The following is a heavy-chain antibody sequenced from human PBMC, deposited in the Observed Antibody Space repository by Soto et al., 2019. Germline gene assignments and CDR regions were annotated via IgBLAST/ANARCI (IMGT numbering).Heavy chain of an antibody. V-gene: IGHV3-23*01. CDR2: ISGSGGST. D-gene: IGHD4-17*01. Sequence: GGSLRLSCAASGFTFSSYDMSWVRQAPGKGLECVSGISGSGGSTYYADSVKGRFTISRDNSKNTLYLQMNSLRAEDTAVYYCAKTTTLDRAFDIWGQGTMVTVSS. J-gene: IGHJ3*02. CDR1: GFTFSSYD. CDR3: AKTTTLDRAFDI.